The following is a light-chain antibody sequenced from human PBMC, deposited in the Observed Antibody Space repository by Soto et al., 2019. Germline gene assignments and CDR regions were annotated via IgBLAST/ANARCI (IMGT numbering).Light chain of an antibody. CDR1: SSDVGTYNL. J-gene: IGLJ3*02. CDR3: CSYAGSWV. CDR2: EGS. Sequence: QSALTQPASVSGSPGQSITISCTGTSSDVGTYNLVSWYQQHPGKAPKLLIYEGSKRPSGVSNRFSGSKSGNTASLTISGLHDEDEDDYFCCSYAGSWVFGGGTKLTVL. V-gene: IGLV2-23*01.